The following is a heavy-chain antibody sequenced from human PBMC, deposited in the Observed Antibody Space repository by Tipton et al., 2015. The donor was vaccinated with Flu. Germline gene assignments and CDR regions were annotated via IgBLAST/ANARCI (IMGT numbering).Heavy chain of an antibody. CDR2: VNHSGST. J-gene: IGHJ4*02. V-gene: IGHV4-34*01. Sequence: GLVKPSETLSLTCVVYGGSFSGDYCSWIRQPPGKGLEWIGEVNHSGSTNYNPSLKSRVTISVDTSKNQFSLRLRSVTAADTAVYYCARHSRTRPFALWGQGSLVTVSS. CDR1: GGSFSGDY. CDR3: ARHSRTRPFAL. D-gene: IGHD3-16*01.